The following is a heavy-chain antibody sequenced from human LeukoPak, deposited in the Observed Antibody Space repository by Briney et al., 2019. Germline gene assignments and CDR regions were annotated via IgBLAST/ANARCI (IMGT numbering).Heavy chain of an antibody. CDR3: ARDAHSVAVAGLYPNWFDP. V-gene: IGHV4-59*12. D-gene: IGHD6-19*01. J-gene: IGHJ5*02. CDR1: GGCISSYY. Sequence: PSETLSLTCAVSGGCISSYYWSWIRQPPEKGLEWFGYIYYSGITNYNPSLNSRVTISVDTPKNQFSLKLSSVTAADTDVYYCARDAHSVAVAGLYPNWFDPWGQGTLVTVSS. CDR2: IYYSGIT.